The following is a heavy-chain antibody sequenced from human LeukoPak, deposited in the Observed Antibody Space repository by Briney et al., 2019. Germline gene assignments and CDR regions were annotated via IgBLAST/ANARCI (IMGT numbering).Heavy chain of an antibody. V-gene: IGHV4-39*07. D-gene: IGHD3/OR15-3a*01. Sequence: SETLSLTCSVSGGSVTSSSYYWGWIRQPPGKGLEWIGSIYYSGGTYYSPSLKSRVTISVDTSKNQFSLKLSSVTAADTAVYYCARDLPFWTSAAPLFDPWGQGTLVTVSS. CDR2: IYYSGGT. CDR3: ARDLPFWTSAAPLFDP. CDR1: GGSVTSSSYY. J-gene: IGHJ5*02.